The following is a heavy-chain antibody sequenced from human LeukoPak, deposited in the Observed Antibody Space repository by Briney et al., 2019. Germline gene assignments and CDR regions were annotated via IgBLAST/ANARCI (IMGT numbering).Heavy chain of an antibody. J-gene: IGHJ5*02. D-gene: IGHD3-22*01. CDR3: ASLYDSSGYQNYNWFDP. CDR2: INHSGST. Sequence: SETLSLTCTVSGGSISSSSYYWGWIRQPPGKGLEWIGEINHSGSTNYNPSLKSRVTISVDTSKNQFSLKLSSVTAADTAVYYCASLYDSSGYQNYNWFDPWGQGTLVTVSS. V-gene: IGHV4-39*07. CDR1: GGSISSSSYY.